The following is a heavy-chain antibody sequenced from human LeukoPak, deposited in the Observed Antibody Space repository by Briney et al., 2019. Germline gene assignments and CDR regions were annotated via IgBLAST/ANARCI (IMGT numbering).Heavy chain of an antibody. CDR3: ARATGIAAAGDNWFDP. V-gene: IGHV1-2*02. D-gene: IGHD6-13*01. J-gene: IGHJ5*02. CDR2: INPNSGGT. Sequence: ASVKVSCKASGYTFTGYYMHWVRQAPGQGLEWMGWINPNSGGTNYAQKFQGRVTMTRDTSISTAYMELSRLRSDDTAVYYCARATGIAAAGDNWFDPWGQGTLVTVSS. CDR1: GYTFTGYY.